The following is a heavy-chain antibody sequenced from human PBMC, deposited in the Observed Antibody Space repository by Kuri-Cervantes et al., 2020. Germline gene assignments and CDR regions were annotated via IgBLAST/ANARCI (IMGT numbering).Heavy chain of an antibody. CDR3: AKNSPEIWFGELLYPFYYYGMDV. CDR1: GFTFSSYG. V-gene: IGHV3-30*18. CDR2: ISYDGSNK. J-gene: IGHJ6*02. Sequence: GESLKISCAASGFTFSSYGMHWVRQAPGKGLEWVAVISYDGSNKYYADSVKGRFTISRDNSKNTLYLQMNSLRAEDTAVYYCAKNSPEIWFGELLYPFYYYGMDVWGQGTTVTVS. D-gene: IGHD3-10*01.